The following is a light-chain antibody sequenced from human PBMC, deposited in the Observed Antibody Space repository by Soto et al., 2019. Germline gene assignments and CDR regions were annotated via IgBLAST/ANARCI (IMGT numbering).Light chain of an antibody. CDR2: DVT. CDR1: SSDVGGYNY. Sequence: QSALTQPASVSGSPGQSITISCTGTSSDVGGYNYVSWYQQHPGKAPKAMIYDVTNRPSGVSNRFSGSKSGNTASLTISGLQAEDEADYYCSSYTSSSTLVFGTGTKVTVL. CDR3: SSYTSSSTLV. J-gene: IGLJ1*01. V-gene: IGLV2-14*01.